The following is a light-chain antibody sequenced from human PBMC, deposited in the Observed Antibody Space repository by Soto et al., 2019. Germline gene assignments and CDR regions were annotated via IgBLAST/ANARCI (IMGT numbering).Light chain of an antibody. CDR3: QQYGSSSIT. J-gene: IGKJ5*01. V-gene: IGKV3-15*01. CDR2: GAS. Sequence: EVVLTQSPATLSVSPGAGATLSCRASQSVGSNLAWYQQKPGQTPSVLIYGASTRAIGIPARFSGSGFGTDFTLTISSLEPEDFAVYYCQQYGSSSITVGQG. CDR1: QSVGSN.